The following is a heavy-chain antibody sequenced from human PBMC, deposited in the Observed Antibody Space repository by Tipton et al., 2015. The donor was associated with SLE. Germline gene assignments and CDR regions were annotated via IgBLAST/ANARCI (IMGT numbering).Heavy chain of an antibody. Sequence: LRLSCAVYGGSFSGYYWSWIRQPPGKGLEWIGEINHSGSTNYNPSLKSRVTISVDTSKNQFSLKLSSVTAADTAVYYCARVISSSRWFDPWGQGTLVTVSS. CDR1: GGSFSGYY. CDR2: INHSGST. V-gene: IGHV4-34*01. J-gene: IGHJ5*02. CDR3: ARVISSSRWFDP. D-gene: IGHD6-6*01.